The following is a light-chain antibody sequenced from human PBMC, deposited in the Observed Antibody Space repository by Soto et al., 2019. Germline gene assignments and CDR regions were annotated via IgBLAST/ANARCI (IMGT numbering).Light chain of an antibody. V-gene: IGKV1-5*03. CDR1: QSISSW. CDR3: QQYNSYPRK. J-gene: IGKJ1*01. CDR2: KAS. Sequence: DIQMTQSPSTLSASVGDRVTITCRASQSISSWLAWYQQKPGKAPKLLIYKASSLESGGPSRFSGSGSGTEFTLTISSLQPDDFATYYCQQYNSYPRKFGQGTKVEIK.